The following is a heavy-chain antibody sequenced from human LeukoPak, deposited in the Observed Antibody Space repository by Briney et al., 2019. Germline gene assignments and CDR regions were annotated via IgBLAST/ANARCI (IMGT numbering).Heavy chain of an antibody. V-gene: IGHV1-18*01. D-gene: IGHD3-22*01. CDR2: ISAYNGNT. CDR3: ATQRYYYDSSGYYG. J-gene: IGHJ4*02. Sequence: ASVKVSCKASGYTFTSYGISWVRQAPGQGLEWMGWISAYNGNTNYAQKLQGRVTMTTDTSTSTAYMELRSLRSDDTAVYYCATQRYYYDSSGYYGWGQGTLVTVSS. CDR1: GYTFTSYG.